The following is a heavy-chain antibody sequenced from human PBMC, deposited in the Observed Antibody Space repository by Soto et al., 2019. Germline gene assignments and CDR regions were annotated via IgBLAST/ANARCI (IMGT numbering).Heavy chain of an antibody. Sequence: SETLSLTCTVSGGSICSSSYYWGWIRQPPGKGLEWIGSIYYSGSTYYNPSLKSRVTISVDTSKNQFSLKLSSVTAADTAVYYCARSGYSYGPNPLLYWGQGTLVTVSS. V-gene: IGHV4-39*07. CDR2: IYYSGST. CDR1: GGSICSSSYY. CDR3: ARSGYSYGPNPLLY. D-gene: IGHD5-18*01. J-gene: IGHJ4*02.